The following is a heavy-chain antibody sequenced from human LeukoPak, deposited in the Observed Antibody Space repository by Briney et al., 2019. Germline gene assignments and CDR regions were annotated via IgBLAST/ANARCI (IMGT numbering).Heavy chain of an antibody. J-gene: IGHJ4*02. CDR2: INPNSGGT. CDR1: GYTFTGYY. Sequence: ASVKVSCKASGYTFTGYYMHWVRQAPGQGLEWMGWINPNSGGTNYAQKFQGWVTMTRDTSISTAYMELSRLRSDDTAVYYCARGGAGWFGELLNYFDYWGQGTLVTVSS. V-gene: IGHV1-2*04. D-gene: IGHD3-10*01. CDR3: ARGGAGWFGELLNYFDY.